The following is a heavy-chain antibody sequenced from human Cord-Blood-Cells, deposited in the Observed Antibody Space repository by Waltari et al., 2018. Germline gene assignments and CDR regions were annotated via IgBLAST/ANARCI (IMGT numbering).Heavy chain of an antibody. CDR3: TSRYYYGSGSYKYYFDY. J-gene: IGHJ4*02. V-gene: IGHV3-73*01. CDR2: IRSKANNYAT. CDR1: GFTFSGSA. Sequence: EVQLVESGGGLVQPGGSLKLSCAASGFTFSGSAMHWVRQASGKGMEWVGCIRSKANNYATAYAAAVKGRFTISRDDSKNTAYLQMNSLKTEDTAVYYCTSRYYYGSGSYKYYFDYWGQGTLVTVSS. D-gene: IGHD3-10*01.